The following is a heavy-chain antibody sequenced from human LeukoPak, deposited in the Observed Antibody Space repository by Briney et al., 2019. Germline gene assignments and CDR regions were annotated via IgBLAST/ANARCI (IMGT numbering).Heavy chain of an antibody. V-gene: IGHV3-23*01. CDR3: AELGITMIGGV. J-gene: IGHJ6*04. D-gene: IGHD3-10*02. CDR1: GFTFSSYG. CDR2: ISGDAGRT. Sequence: GGSLRLSCAASGFTFSSYGMNWVRQAPGKGLEWVSGISGDAGRTYYADSVKGRFTISRDNAKNSLYLQMNSLRAEDTAVYYCAELGITMIGGVWSKGTTVTISS.